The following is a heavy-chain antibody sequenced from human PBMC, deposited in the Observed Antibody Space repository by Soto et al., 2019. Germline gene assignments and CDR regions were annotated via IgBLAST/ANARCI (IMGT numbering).Heavy chain of an antibody. V-gene: IGHV1-69*13. CDR3: ARGQVVVVAAYYGMDG. CDR1: GATFSSYA. J-gene: IGHJ6*02. Sequence: SVQVSCTASGATFSSYAISWVRQAPGHGLEWMGGIIPIFGTANYAQKFQGRATITADESTSTDYMELSSLRSEDTAVYYCARGQVVVVAAYYGMDGWRQGITVSV. D-gene: IGHD2-15*01. CDR2: IIPIFGTA.